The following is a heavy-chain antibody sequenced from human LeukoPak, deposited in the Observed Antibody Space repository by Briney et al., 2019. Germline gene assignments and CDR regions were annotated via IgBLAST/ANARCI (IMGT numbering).Heavy chain of an antibody. CDR2: IKQDGSEE. CDR3: ASQAYGLFHY. CDR1: GFSFSSYW. V-gene: IGHV3-7*01. J-gene: IGHJ4*02. D-gene: IGHD3-16*01. Sequence: GGSLRLSCAASGFSFSSYWMSWVRQAPGKGLEWVANIKQDGSEEYYVDSVKGRFTISRDNAKNSLYLQMNSLRAEDTAVYYCASQAYGLFHYWGQGTLVTVSS.